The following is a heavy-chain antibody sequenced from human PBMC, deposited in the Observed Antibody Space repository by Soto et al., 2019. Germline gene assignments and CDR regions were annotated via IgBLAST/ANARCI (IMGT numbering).Heavy chain of an antibody. J-gene: IGHJ4*01. Sequence: GGSLRLSCAASGFTVSNNYMTWVRQAPGKGLEWVSVLYIGGSTYYADSVKGRFTISGDNSKNTLYLQMHSLSAEDTAMYYCASARGGGGISYNYDFVYWGQGTQVTVSS. V-gene: IGHV3-53*01. CDR1: GFTVSNNY. CDR3: ASARGGGGISYNYDFVY. D-gene: IGHD2-8*01. CDR2: LYIGGST.